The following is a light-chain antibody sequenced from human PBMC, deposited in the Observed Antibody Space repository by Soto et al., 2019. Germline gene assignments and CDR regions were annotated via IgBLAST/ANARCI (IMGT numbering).Light chain of an antibody. CDR2: EAS. J-gene: IGKJ4*01. V-gene: IGKV3-11*01. CDR1: RIISNY. CDR3: QQRNNWPLT. Sequence: ETVLTPSPATLSLSPGDRATLSCRASRIISNYLGWYQQKPGQPPRLLIYEASNRAAGIPARFSGSGSGTDFTLTISSLEPEDFAVYYCQQRNNWPLTFGGGTKVDIK.